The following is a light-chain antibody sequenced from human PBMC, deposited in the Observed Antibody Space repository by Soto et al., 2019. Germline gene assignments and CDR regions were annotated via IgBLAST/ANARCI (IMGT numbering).Light chain of an antibody. CDR1: QSVSSSY. Sequence: IVLTQSPGTLSLPPGERATLSCRASQSVSSSYLAWYQQKPGQAPRLLIYGASSRATGIPDRFSGSGSGTDFTLTISRLEPEDFAVYYCQQYGSSLFGPGTKVDIK. V-gene: IGKV3-20*01. CDR2: GAS. J-gene: IGKJ3*01. CDR3: QQYGSSL.